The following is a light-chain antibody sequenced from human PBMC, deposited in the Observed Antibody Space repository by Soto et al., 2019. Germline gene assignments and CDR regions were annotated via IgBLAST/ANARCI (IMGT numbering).Light chain of an antibody. Sequence: VVVTQSPATLSLSPGETATLSCRASPSITSSVAWYQHKPGQSPRLVIYKENDRAPGIPARFSGSGSGTDFTLTISGLEIDDFAVYYCQQRYSWLRAFGPGTRVEV. CDR2: KEN. CDR3: QQRYSWLRA. CDR1: PSITSS. V-gene: IGKV3-11*01. J-gene: IGKJ1*01.